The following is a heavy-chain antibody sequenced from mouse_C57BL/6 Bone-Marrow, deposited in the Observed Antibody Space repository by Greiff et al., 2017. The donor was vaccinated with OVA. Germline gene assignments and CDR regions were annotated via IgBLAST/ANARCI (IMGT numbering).Heavy chain of an antibody. J-gene: IGHJ3*01. CDR1: GFTFSSYG. CDR2: ISSGGSYT. Sequence: VQLQQSGGDLVKPGGSLKLSCAASGFTFSSYGMSWVRQTPDKRLEWVATISSGGSYTYYPDSVKGRFTISRDNAKNTLYLQMSSLKSEDTAMYYCARNYYGSRIAYWGQGTLVTVSA. D-gene: IGHD1-1*01. CDR3: ARNYYGSRIAY. V-gene: IGHV5-6*01.